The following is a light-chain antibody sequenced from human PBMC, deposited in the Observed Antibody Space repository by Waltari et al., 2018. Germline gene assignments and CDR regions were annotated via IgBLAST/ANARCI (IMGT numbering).Light chain of an antibody. CDR1: SSNVGGYTY. Sequence: QSALTQPASVSGSPGQSLTIPCPGSSSNVGGYTYVSWYQQHPGKPPKLMIYYVSNRPSGVSSRFAGSKAGNTASLTSSGLQAEDEADYYCSSYTSSSSWVFGGGTKLTVL. J-gene: IGLJ3*02. V-gene: IGLV2-14*03. CDR2: YVS. CDR3: SSYTSSSSWV.